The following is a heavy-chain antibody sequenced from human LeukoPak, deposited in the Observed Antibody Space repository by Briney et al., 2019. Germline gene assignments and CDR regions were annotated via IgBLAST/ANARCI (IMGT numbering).Heavy chain of an antibody. CDR3: TRDRGAYNLYDY. D-gene: IGHD1-1*01. CDR2: IRSKAYGETA. V-gene: IGHV3-49*03. J-gene: IGHJ4*02. Sequence: GGSLRLSCTASGSTFGDYAMSRIRQAPGKGLEWVGFIRSKAYGETADYAASVKGRFTISRDDSKAIAYLQMNSLKTEDTAVYHCTRDRGAYNLYDYWGQGTLVTVSS. CDR1: GSTFGDYA.